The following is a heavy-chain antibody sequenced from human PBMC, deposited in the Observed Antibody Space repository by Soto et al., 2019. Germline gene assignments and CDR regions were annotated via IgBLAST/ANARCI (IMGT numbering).Heavy chain of an antibody. Sequence: SSETLSLTCTVSGGSISSYYWSWIRQPPGKGLEWIGYIYHSGSTYYNPSLKSRVTISVDRSKNQFSLKLSSVTAADTAVYYCARGRILLWFGELLGAFDIWGQGTMVTVSS. D-gene: IGHD3-10*01. J-gene: IGHJ3*02. CDR2: IYHSGST. CDR1: GGSISSYY. V-gene: IGHV4-59*12. CDR3: ARGRILLWFGELLGAFDI.